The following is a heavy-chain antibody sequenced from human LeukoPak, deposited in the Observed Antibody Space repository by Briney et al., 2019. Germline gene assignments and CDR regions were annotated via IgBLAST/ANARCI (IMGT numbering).Heavy chain of an antibody. D-gene: IGHD5-18*01. CDR2: ISSSVSTI. CDR3: ARVESGYSYGTWLY. V-gene: IGHV3-48*03. Sequence: GGSLRLSCAASGFTFSSYEMNWVRQAPGKGLEWVSYISSSVSTIYYAGSVKGRFTISRDNAKNSLYLQMNSLRAEDTAVYYCARVESGYSYGTWLYWGQGTLVTVSS. CDR1: GFTFSSYE. J-gene: IGHJ4*02.